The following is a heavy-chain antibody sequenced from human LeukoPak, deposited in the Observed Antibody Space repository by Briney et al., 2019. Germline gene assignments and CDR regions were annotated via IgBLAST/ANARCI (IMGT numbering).Heavy chain of an antibody. V-gene: IGHV3-21*01. J-gene: IGHJ4*02. D-gene: IGHD3-22*01. CDR1: GFTFSSYS. Sequence: GGSLRLSCAASGFTFSSYSMNWVRQAPGKGLEWVSSISSSSSYIYYADSVKGRFTISRDNAKNSLYLRMNSLRAEDTAVYYCARRITRDSSGYGFCYWGQGTLVTVSS. CDR3: ARRITRDSSGYGFCY. CDR2: ISSSSSYI.